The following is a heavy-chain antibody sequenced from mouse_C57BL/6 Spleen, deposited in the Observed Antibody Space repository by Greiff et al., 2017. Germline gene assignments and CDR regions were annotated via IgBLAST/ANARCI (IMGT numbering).Heavy chain of an antibody. V-gene: IGHV2-5*01. CDR3: AKNHYAMDY. CDR2: IWRGGST. Sequence: VMLVESGPGLVQPSQSLSITCTVSGFSLTSYGVHWVRQSPGKGLEWLGVIWRGGSTDYNAAFLSRLSITKDNSKSQVFFKMNSLQADDTAIYYCAKNHYAMDYWGQGTSVTVSS. J-gene: IGHJ4*01. CDR1: GFSLTSYG.